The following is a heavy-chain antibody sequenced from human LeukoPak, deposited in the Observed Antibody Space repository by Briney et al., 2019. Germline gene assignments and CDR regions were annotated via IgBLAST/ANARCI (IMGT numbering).Heavy chain of an antibody. D-gene: IGHD3-22*01. J-gene: IGHJ4*02. CDR3: ARVIGKGGSGYYPY. CDR2: IYYRGST. Sequence: SETLSLTCTVSGGSISSISYYWGWIRQPPGRGLEWIGHIYYRGSTFYNPSLRGRVTISVDTSKNQFSLKLSSVTAADTAVYYCARVIGKGGSGYYPYWGQGTLVTVSS. CDR1: GGSISSISYY. V-gene: IGHV4-39*07.